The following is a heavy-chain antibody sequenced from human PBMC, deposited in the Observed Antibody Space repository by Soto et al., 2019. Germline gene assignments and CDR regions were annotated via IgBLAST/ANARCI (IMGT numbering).Heavy chain of an antibody. Sequence: SENLSITCDVYGSSISIGGYSWSWIRQPPGKGLEWIGYIYHSGSTYYNPSLKSRVTISVDRSKNQFSLKLSSVTAADTAVYYCARTPDIWGQGTMVT. CDR2: IYHSGST. CDR1: GSSISIGGYS. CDR3: ARTPDI. J-gene: IGHJ3*02. V-gene: IGHV4-30-2*01.